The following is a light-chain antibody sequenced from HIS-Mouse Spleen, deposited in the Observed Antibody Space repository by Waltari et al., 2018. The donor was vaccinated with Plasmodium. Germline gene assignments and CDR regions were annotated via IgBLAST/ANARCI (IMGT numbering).Light chain of an antibody. CDR1: SLRSYY. CDR3: NSRDSSGNHLV. CDR2: GKN. J-gene: IGLJ1*01. V-gene: IGLV3-19*01. Sequence: SSELTQDPAVSVALGQTVRITCQGASLRSYYASWYQPKPGQAPVLVINGKNNRPSGIPDRFSGSSSGNTASLTITGAQAEDEADYYCNSRDSSGNHLVFGTGTKVTVL.